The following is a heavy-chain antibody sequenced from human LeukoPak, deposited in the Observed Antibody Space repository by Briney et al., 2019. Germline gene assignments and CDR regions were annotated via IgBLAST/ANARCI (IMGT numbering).Heavy chain of an antibody. J-gene: IGHJ5*01. Sequence: PGGSLRLSCVASGFSFGNYAMSWVRQAPGKGLQWVSQISGTGGATWYAGFARDRFTISRDNSKKTLYLQMSGLRVEDTAMYYCVKDPRGTYGTSWFVSWGQGTLLIVSS. CDR1: GFSFGNYA. D-gene: IGHD2-21*01. CDR2: ISGTGGAT. V-gene: IGHV3-23*01. CDR3: VKDPRGTYGTSWFVS.